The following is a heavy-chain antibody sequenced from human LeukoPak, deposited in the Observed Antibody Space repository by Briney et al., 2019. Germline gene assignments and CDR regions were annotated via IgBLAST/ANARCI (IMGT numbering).Heavy chain of an antibody. D-gene: IGHD3-22*01. J-gene: IGHJ6*02. V-gene: IGHV3-30*18. CDR1: GFTFSSYG. Sequence: GGSLRLSCAASGFTFSSYGMHWVRQAPGKGLEWVAVISYDGSNKYYADSVKGRFTISRDNSKNTLYLQMNSLRAEDTAVYYCAKRASYYYDSSGYPRDYYYGMDVWGQGTTVTVSS. CDR3: AKRASYYYDSSGYPRDYYYGMDV. CDR2: ISYDGSNK.